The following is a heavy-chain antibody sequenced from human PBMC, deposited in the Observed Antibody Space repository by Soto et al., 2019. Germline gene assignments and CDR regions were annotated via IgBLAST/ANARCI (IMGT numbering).Heavy chain of an antibody. CDR2: IIPIRGKA. CDR3: ATEWDYDILTQHY. CDR1: GGTFSSYT. J-gene: IGHJ4*02. D-gene: IGHD3-9*01. V-gene: IGHV1-69*02. Sequence: QVQLVQSGAEVKKPGSSVKVSCKASGGTFSSYTISWVRQAPGQGLEWMGRIIPIRGKANYAQKFQGRVTITADKSTSIVYMELSSLRSEDTAVYYCATEWDYDILTQHYWGQGTLVTVSS.